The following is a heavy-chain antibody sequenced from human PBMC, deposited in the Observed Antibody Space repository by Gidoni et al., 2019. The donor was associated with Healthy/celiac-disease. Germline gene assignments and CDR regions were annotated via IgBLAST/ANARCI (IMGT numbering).Heavy chain of an antibody. J-gene: IGHJ4*02. Sequence: QLQLQESGQGLVKPSETLSLTCTVSGGSISSSSYYWGWIRQPPGKGLEWIGSIYYSGSTYYNPSLKSRVTISVDTSKNQFSLKLSSVTAADTAVYYCARRFPSPPKGFDYWGQGTLVTVSS. CDR2: IYYSGST. V-gene: IGHV4-39*01. CDR3: ARRFPSPPKGFDY. CDR1: GGSISSSSYY.